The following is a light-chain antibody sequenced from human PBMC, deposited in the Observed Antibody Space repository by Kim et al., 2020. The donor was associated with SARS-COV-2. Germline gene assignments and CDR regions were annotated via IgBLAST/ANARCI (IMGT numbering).Light chain of an antibody. J-gene: IGKJ1*01. Sequence: DMQMTQSPSSLSASVGDRVTITCRATQGMSNYVAWYQQKAGKVPKLLIYDATTLQSGVPSRFSGSRSGTDFSLTITSLQPEDAATYYCQRYNNAPWTFGQGTKVDIK. V-gene: IGKV1-27*01. CDR3: QRYNNAPWT. CDR1: QGMSNY. CDR2: DAT.